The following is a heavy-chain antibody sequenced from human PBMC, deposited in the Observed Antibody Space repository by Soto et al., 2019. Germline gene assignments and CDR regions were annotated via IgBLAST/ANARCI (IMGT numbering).Heavy chain of an antibody. V-gene: IGHV6-1*01. Sequence: SQTLSLTCAISGDSVSSNSAAWNWIRQSPSRGLEWLGRTYYRSKWYNEYAVSVQSRITIKPDTSKNQFSLQLNSVIPEDTVVYYCAGTQDGALAYWGQGTLVTVSS. J-gene: IGHJ4*02. CDR2: TYYRSKWYN. CDR1: GDSVSSNSAA. CDR3: AGTQDGALAY. D-gene: IGHD1-26*01.